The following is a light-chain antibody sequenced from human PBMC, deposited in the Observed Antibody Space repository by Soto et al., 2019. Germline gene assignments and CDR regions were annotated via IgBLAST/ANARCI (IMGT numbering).Light chain of an antibody. V-gene: IGKV1-5*03. CDR3: QQYDTLWT. Sequence: DIQMTQSPSILSASVGERVTITCRANQTINSWLAWYQQKPGQAPKLLIYKASTLESGVPSRFSGSGSGTEFTLTISSLQPDDFATYYCQQYDTLWTFDQGTKVEIK. CDR1: QTINSW. J-gene: IGKJ1*01. CDR2: KAS.